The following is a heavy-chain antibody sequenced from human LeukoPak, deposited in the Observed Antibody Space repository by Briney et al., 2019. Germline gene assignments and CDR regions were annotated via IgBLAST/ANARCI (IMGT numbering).Heavy chain of an antibody. V-gene: IGHV3-11*01. CDR3: XXGXXXXXXXXDV. J-gene: IGHJ6*04. CDR2: ISSSGSTI. Sequence: GGSLRLSCAASGFTFSDYYMSWIRQAPGKGLEWVSYISSSGSTIYYADSVKGRFTISRDNAKNSLYLQMNSLTAEGTSGCYVXXGXXXXXXXXDVWGKGTAVTVSS. CDR1: GFTFSDYY.